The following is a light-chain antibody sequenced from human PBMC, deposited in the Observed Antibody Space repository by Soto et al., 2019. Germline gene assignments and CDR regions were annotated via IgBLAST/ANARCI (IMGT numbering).Light chain of an antibody. V-gene: IGKV1-39*01. CDR1: QSINNY. J-gene: IGKJ3*01. CDR3: QQRFSSPFT. CDR2: SAL. Sequence: DIQMTQSPSSLSASVGDRVTITCRASQSINNYLNWYQQKPGKAPKVLIHSALSLQSGVPSRFSGGGSGTDFTLTISSLQPEDFATYFCQQRFSSPFTFGPGTKVDIK.